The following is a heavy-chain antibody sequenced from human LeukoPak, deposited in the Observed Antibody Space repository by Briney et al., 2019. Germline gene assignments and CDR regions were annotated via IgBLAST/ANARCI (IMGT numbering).Heavy chain of an antibody. Sequence: GGSLRLSCAASGFTFSSYGMHWVRQAPGKGLEWVAFIRYDGSNKYYADSVKGRFTISRDNSRNTLYLQMNSLRAEDTAVYYCARPAYCGGNCYYFPDYWGQGTLVTVSS. CDR2: IRYDGSNK. D-gene: IGHD2-21*02. V-gene: IGHV3-33*08. CDR3: ARPAYCGGNCYYFPDY. CDR1: GFTFSSYG. J-gene: IGHJ4*02.